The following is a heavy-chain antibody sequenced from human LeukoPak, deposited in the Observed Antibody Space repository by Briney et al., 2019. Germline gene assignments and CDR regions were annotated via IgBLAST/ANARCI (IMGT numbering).Heavy chain of an antibody. V-gene: IGHV4-59*01. Sequence: SETLSLTCTVSGGSISSYYWSWIRQPPGKGLEWIAYIYYSGSTNYNPSLKSRVTISVDTSKNQFSLKLSSVTAADTAVYYCARVVASYYDILTGYGTPMELDPWGQGTLVTVSS. J-gene: IGHJ5*02. D-gene: IGHD3-9*01. CDR2: IYYSGST. CDR3: ARVVASYYDILTGYGTPMELDP. CDR1: GGSISSYY.